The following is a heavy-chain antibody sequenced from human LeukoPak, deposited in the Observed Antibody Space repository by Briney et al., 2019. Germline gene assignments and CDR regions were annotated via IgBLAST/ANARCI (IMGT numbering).Heavy chain of an antibody. CDR2: IYYSGST. V-gene: IGHV4-39*01. CDR1: GGSISSSSYY. J-gene: IGHJ6*02. Sequence: SETLSLTCTVSGGSISSSSYYWGWIRQPPGKGLEWIGSIYYSGSTYYNPSLKSRVTISVDTSKNQFSLKLSSVTAADTAVYYRARARYSSGWYVPSYYYYYGMDVWGQGTTVTVSS. CDR3: ARARYSSGWYVPSYYYYYGMDV. D-gene: IGHD6-19*01.